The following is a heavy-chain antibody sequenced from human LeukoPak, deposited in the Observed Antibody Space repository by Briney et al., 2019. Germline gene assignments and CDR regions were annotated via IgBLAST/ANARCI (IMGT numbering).Heavy chain of an antibody. Sequence: SETLSLTCTVSGGSISSSSYYWGWIRQPPGKGLEWIGSIYYSGSTYYNPSLKSRVTISVGTSKNQFSLKLSSVTAADTAVYYCARVKGYSYGYNYYYYMDVWGKGTTVTVSS. CDR3: ARVKGYSYGYNYYYYMDV. CDR2: IYYSGST. J-gene: IGHJ6*03. CDR1: GGSISSSSYY. D-gene: IGHD5-18*01. V-gene: IGHV4-39*07.